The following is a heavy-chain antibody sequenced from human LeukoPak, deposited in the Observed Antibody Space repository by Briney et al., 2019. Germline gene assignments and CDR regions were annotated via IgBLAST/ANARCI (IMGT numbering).Heavy chain of an antibody. D-gene: IGHD2-21*02. V-gene: IGHV1-18*01. J-gene: IGHJ4*02. CDR1: GYTFTSYG. CDR3: ARDGSQAYCGGDCDVDY. Sequence: ASVKVSCKASGYTFTSYGISWVRQAPGQGLEWMGWISAYNGNTNYAQKLQGRVTMTTDTSTSTAHMELRSLRSDDTAVYYCARDGSQAYCGGDCDVDYWGQGTLVTVSS. CDR2: ISAYNGNT.